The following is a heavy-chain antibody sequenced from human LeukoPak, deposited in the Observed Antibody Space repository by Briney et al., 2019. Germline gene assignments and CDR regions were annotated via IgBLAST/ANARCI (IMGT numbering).Heavy chain of an antibody. CDR3: ARQNGAGYYYYFDS. CDR1: GFTFRSYS. D-gene: IGHD3-22*01. J-gene: IGHJ4*02. V-gene: IGHV3-48*01. CDR2: ISSSSSSM. Sequence: GSLRLSCAASGFTFRSYSMNWVRQAPGKGLEWVAYISSSSSSMYYADSVKGRFTISRDNARNSLYLQMNSLRAEDTAVYYCARQNGAGYYYYFDSWGQGTLVTVSS.